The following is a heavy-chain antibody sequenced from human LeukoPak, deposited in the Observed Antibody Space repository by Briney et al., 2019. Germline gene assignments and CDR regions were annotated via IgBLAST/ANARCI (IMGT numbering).Heavy chain of an antibody. Sequence: PSETLSLTCSVSGGSIISYYWSWIRQPPGKGLEWIGYIYYSGSTNYNPSLKSRVTISADTSKNQFSLKLNSVTAADTAVYYCARGKYYSGSGNYYIYYYMDVWGKGTSVSVSS. CDR2: IYYSGST. CDR1: GGSIISYY. J-gene: IGHJ6*03. V-gene: IGHV4-59*01. CDR3: ARGKYYSGSGNYYIYYYMDV. D-gene: IGHD3-10*01.